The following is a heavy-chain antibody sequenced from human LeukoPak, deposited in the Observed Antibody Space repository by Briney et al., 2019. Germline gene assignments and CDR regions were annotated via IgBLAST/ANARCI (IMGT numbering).Heavy chain of an antibody. CDR2: IASDGSST. CDR3: ARGRPHGNDY. CDR1: GFTFSSYW. Sequence: GGSLRLSCAASGFTFSSYWMNWVRQAPGKGLVWVSRIASDGSSTTYADSVKGRFSISRDNAKNTLYLQMNSLGVEDTAVYYCARGRPHGNDYWGQGTLVTVSS. J-gene: IGHJ4*02. D-gene: IGHD4-23*01. V-gene: IGHV3-74*01.